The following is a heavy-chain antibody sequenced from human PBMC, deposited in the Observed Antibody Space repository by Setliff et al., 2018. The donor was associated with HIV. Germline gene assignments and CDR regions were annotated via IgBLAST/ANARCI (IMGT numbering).Heavy chain of an antibody. D-gene: IGHD1-26*01. V-gene: IGHV4-39*01. CDR1: SASISSSSHH. Sequence: PSETLSLTCTVSSASISSSSHHWAWIRQPPGKGLEYIGNIYYTGSTHHNPSLESRVATSVDTSKNQFSLKLSSVTAADTAVYYCARIVRWELVATSTFFYYYMDVWGKGTTVTVSS. CDR3: ARIVRWELVATSTFFYYYMDV. CDR2: IYYTGST. J-gene: IGHJ6*03.